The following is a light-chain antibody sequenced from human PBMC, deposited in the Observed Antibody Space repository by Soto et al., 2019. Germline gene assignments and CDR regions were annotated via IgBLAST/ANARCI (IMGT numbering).Light chain of an antibody. CDR1: QSVSSN. Sequence: EIVMTQSQATLSVSPGERVTLSCMASQSVSSNLAWYQQTVGQAPRLLIYGASTRATGIPARFSGSGSGTEFTITISSLPSEDFAVYYWQQYNNWPPWTFGQGTKVEI. CDR2: GAS. CDR3: QQYNNWPPWT. J-gene: IGKJ1*01. V-gene: IGKV3-15*01.